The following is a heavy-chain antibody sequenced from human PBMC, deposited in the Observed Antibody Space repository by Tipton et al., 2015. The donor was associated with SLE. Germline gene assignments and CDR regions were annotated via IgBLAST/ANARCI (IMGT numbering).Heavy chain of an antibody. CDR2: INPNTGGT. J-gene: IGHJ6*02. D-gene: IGHD3-16*01. V-gene: IGHV1-2*06. CDR1: GGTFSSYG. CDR3: ARDQQQFGVYYYGMDV. Sequence: QSGAEVKKPGSSVKVSCKASGGTFSSYGISWVRQAPGQGLEWMGRINPNTGGTNYAQKFQGRVTMTRDTSISTAYMELSSLRSEDTAVYYCARDQQQFGVYYYGMDVWGQGTTVTVSS.